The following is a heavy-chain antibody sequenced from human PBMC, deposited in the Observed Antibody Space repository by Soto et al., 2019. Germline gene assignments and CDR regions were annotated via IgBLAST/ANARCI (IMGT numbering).Heavy chain of an antibody. CDR2: ISSSSSYI. V-gene: IGHV3-21*01. J-gene: IGHJ4*02. CDR1: GFTFSSYS. CDR3: ARYSGDLWFGELSYYFDY. Sequence: GGSLRLSCAASGFTFSSYSMNWVRQAPGKGLEWVSSISSSSSYIYYAGSVKGRFTISRDNAKNSLYLQMDSLRAEDTAVYYCARYSGDLWFGELSYYFDYWGQGTLVTVSS. D-gene: IGHD3-10*01.